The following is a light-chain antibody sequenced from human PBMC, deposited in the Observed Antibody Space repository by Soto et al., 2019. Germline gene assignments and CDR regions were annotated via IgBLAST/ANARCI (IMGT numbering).Light chain of an antibody. CDR1: SSDVGGYNY. V-gene: IGLV2-14*01. J-gene: IGLJ1*01. CDR2: DVS. Sequence: QSALTQPASVSGSPGQSITISCTGTSSDVGGYNYVSWYQQHPGKAPKLMIYDVSNRPSGVSNRFSGSKSGNTASLTISGLQAEDEADYYCRSYTSSSPLDVFGTGTKLTVL. CDR3: RSYTSSSPLDV.